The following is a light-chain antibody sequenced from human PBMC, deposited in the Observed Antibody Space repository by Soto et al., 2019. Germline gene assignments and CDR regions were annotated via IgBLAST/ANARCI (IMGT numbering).Light chain of an antibody. V-gene: IGLV1-40*01. CDR3: QSYDSSLSGYV. Sequence: QAVVTQPPSVSGAPGQRVTISCTGSSSNIGAGYDVHWYQQLPGTAPKLLIYGNSDRPSGVPDRFSGSKSDTSASLAITGLQAEDEADYYCQSYDSSLSGYVFGTGTKRTVL. CDR1: SSNIGAGYD. J-gene: IGLJ1*01. CDR2: GNS.